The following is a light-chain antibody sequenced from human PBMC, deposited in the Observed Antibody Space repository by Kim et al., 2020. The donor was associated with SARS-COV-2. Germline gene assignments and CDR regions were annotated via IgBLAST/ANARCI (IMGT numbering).Light chain of an antibody. J-gene: IGLJ2*01. CDR2: QDT. V-gene: IGLV3-1*01. CDR1: KLGDKY. CDR3: QAWDSSTSVV. Sequence: SYELTQPPSVSVSPGQTASITCSGDKLGDKYASWYQQKPGQSPVVVIYQDTKWPSGIPERFSGSNSGNTATLTISGTQAMDEADYYCQAWDSSTSVVFGGGTQLTVL.